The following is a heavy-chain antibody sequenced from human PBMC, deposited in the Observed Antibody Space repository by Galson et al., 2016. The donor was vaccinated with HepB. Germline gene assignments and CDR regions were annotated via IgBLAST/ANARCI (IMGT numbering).Heavy chain of an antibody. J-gene: IGHJ4*02. V-gene: IGHV5-51*01. CDR2: VFPNDAST. CDR1: GYRFHTHW. D-gene: IGHD3-10*01. Sequence: QSGAEVKAPGEFLKISCQGSGYRFHTHWIAWVRQMPGKGLEWMGMVFPNDASTRYSPSLQGQVTISADKSLSVAYLQWSSLRASDSAMYYCARQTSEGSFDYWGQGTLVSVSS. CDR3: ARQTSEGSFDY.